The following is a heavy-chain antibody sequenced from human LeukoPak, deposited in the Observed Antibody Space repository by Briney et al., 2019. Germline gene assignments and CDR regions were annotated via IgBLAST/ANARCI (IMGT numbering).Heavy chain of an antibody. CDR1: GGTFSSYA. CDR2: IIPIFGTA. D-gene: IGHD5-12*01. CDR3: ARERVVYSGFDY. J-gene: IGHJ4*02. Sequence: SVKVSCKASGGTFSSYAISWVRQAPGQGLEWMGGIIPIFGTANYAQKFQGRVTITADESTSTAYMELSSLGSEDTAVYYCARERVVYSGFDYWGQGTLVTVSS. V-gene: IGHV1-69*13.